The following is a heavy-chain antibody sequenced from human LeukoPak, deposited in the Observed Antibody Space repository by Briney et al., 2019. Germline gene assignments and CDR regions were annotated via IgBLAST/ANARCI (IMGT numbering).Heavy chain of an antibody. V-gene: IGHV4-61*02. Sequence: SQTLSLTCTVSGGSISSGSYYWSWIRQPAGKGLEWIGRIYTSGSTNYNPSLKSRVTISVDTSENQFSLKLSSVTAADTAVYYCARGWRQTIFAYGMDVWGQGTTVTVSS. CDR1: GGSISSGSYY. CDR3: ARGWRQTIFAYGMDV. J-gene: IGHJ6*02. D-gene: IGHD3-3*01. CDR2: IYTSGST.